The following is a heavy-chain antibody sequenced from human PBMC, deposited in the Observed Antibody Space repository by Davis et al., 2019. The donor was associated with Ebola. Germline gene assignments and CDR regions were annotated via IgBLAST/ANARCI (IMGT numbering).Heavy chain of an antibody. CDR1: GFTFSSYG. J-gene: IGHJ6*03. Sequence: PGGSLRLSCAASGFTFSSYGMHWVRQAPGRGLDWVAVMSYDGSERYYADFVKGRFTISRDNSKNTLFLQMNSLRAEDTAVYYCARDFGLDNYYMDVWGKGTTVTVSS. CDR3: ARDFGLDNYYMDV. V-gene: IGHV3-30*12. D-gene: IGHD2-2*03. CDR2: MSYDGSER.